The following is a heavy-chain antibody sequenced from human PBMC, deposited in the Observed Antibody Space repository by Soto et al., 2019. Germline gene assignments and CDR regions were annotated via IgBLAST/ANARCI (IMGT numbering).Heavy chain of an antibody. CDR1: GGRFNTYV. D-gene: IGHD4-4*01. J-gene: IGHJ6*02. CDR3: ARGDSRGFYMDF. Sequence: QAQLVQSGAEVRKPGSSVRVSCKSSGGRFNTYVSTWVRQAPGQGLEWMGGIIPVYRTTMYAQHFEDRVTITADESTSTAYMEVRSLRSADTAVYYCARGDSRGFYMDFCGQGTTVTVSS. CDR2: IIPVYRTT. V-gene: IGHV1-69*12.